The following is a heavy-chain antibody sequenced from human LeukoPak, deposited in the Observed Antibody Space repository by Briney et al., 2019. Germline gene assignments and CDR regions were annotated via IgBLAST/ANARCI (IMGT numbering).Heavy chain of an antibody. D-gene: IGHD3-3*01. J-gene: IGHJ5*02. Sequence: ASVKVSCKASGYTFTGYYMHWVRQAPGQGLEWMGWINPNSGGTNYAQKFQGRVTMTRDTSISTAYMELSRLRSDDTVVYYCARTPRITIFGVATEGYWFDPWGQGTLVTVSS. CDR2: INPNSGGT. CDR3: ARTPRITIFGVATEGYWFDP. V-gene: IGHV1-2*02. CDR1: GYTFTGYY.